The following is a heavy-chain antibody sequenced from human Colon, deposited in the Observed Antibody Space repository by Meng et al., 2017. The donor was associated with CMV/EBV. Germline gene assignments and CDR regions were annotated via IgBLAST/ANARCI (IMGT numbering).Heavy chain of an antibody. V-gene: IGHV1-18*01. Sequence: VQPGQVGAEVKKPGASVKVSCKTSGYVFDLYGISWVRQAPGQGLEWMGWISADKRYTSYAQNLQGRVTMTTDASTSTAYMELRGLRSNDTAVYYCARVYEYSSSWGSDYWGQGTLVTVSS. CDR1: GYVFDLYG. J-gene: IGHJ4*02. CDR2: ISADKRYT. D-gene: IGHD6-6*01. CDR3: ARVYEYSSSWGSDY.